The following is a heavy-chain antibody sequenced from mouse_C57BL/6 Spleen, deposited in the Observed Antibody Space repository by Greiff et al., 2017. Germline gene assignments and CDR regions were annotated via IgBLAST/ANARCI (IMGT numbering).Heavy chain of an antibody. CDR2: INPSNGGT. Sequence: QVQLQQPGTELVKPGASVKLSCKASGYTFTSYWMHWVKQRPGQGLEWIGNINPSNGGTNYNEKFKSKATLTVDKSSSTAYMQLSSLTSEDAAVYYWARSGGNYEAWFAYWGQGTLVTVSA. D-gene: IGHD2-1*01. CDR3: ARSGGNYEAWFAY. J-gene: IGHJ3*01. V-gene: IGHV1-53*01. CDR1: GYTFTSYW.